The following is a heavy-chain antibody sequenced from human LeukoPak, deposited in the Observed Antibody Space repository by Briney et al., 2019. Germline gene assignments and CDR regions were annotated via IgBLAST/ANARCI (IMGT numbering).Heavy chain of an antibody. J-gene: IGHJ3*02. Sequence: PSQTLSLTCTVSGGSISSYYWSWIRQPPGKGLEWIGYIYYSGSTNYNPSLKSRVTISVDTSKNQLSLKLSSVTAADTAVYYCAGSTTDDAFDIWGQGTMVTVSS. D-gene: IGHD4-17*01. CDR3: AGSTTDDAFDI. CDR2: IYYSGST. CDR1: GGSISSYY. V-gene: IGHV4-59*01.